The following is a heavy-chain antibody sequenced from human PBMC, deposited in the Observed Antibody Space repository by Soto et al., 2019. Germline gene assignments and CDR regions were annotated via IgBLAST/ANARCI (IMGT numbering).Heavy chain of an antibody. V-gene: IGHV3-74*01. CDR2: INSDGSST. D-gene: IGHD5-18*01. J-gene: IGHJ4*02. Sequence: GGSLRLSCAASGFTFSSYWMHWVRQAPGKGLVWVSRINSDGSSTYYADSVKGRFTISRDNAKNSLYLQMNSLRAEDTALYYCAKAVGSYGNFDYWGQGTLVTVSS. CDR1: GFTFSSYW. CDR3: AKAVGSYGNFDY.